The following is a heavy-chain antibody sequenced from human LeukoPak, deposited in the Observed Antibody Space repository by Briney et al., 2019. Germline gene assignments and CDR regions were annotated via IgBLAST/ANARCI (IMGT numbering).Heavy chain of an antibody. CDR3: ACLTTADAF. CDR1: GGSIYGYY. D-gene: IGHD3-22*01. J-gene: IGHJ3*01. CDR2: IYDSGST. V-gene: IGHV4-59*01. Sequence: PSETLSLTCTVSGGSIYGYYWSWVRQPPGKRLEWIGYIYDSGSTNYNPSLKSRVTISVDTSKNQFSLKLSSVTAADTAVYYCACLTTADAFWGQGTMVTVSS.